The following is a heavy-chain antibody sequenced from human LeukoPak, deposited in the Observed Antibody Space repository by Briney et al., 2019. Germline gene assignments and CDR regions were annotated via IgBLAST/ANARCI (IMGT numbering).Heavy chain of an antibody. J-gene: IGHJ6*03. D-gene: IGHD6-13*01. CDR1: GFTFSSYA. CDR3: ARAAAGTWSYYYYMDV. V-gene: IGHV3-23*01. CDR2: ISGSGGST. Sequence: GGSLRLSCAASGFTFSSYAMSWVRQAPGKGLEWVSAISGSGGSTYYADSVKGRFTISRDNSKNTLYLQMNSLRAEDTAVYYCARAAAGTWSYYYYMDVWGKGTTVTVSS.